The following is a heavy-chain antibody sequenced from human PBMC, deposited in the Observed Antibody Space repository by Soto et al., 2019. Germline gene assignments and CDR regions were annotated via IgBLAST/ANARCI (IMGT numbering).Heavy chain of an antibody. Sequence: EVQLLESGGGLEQLGGSLRLSCAASGFTFSSYALSWFRQAPGMGLEWVSPISGSGGSTYYADSVKARFTISRDNSKNTLYLQMNSLRAEDTAVYYCAKDLRQQLEPRDYWGQGTLVTVSS. J-gene: IGHJ4*02. CDR3: AKDLRQQLEPRDY. D-gene: IGHD6-13*01. CDR1: GFTFSSYA. V-gene: IGHV3-23*01. CDR2: ISGSGGST.